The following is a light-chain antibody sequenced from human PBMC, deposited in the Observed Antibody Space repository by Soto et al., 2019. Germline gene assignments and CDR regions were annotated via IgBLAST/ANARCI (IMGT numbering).Light chain of an antibody. CDR1: QCIGSY. J-gene: IGKJ5*01. CDR3: QQYNNSAIT. Sequence: EIVMTQSPATLSVSPGERATLSCRASQCIGSYLAWYQQIPGQAPRLLIYDASNRATGIPDRFSGGGSGTDFTLTISSLQSEDFAVYYCQQYNNSAITFGQGTHWRL. CDR2: DAS. V-gene: IGKV3D-15*01.